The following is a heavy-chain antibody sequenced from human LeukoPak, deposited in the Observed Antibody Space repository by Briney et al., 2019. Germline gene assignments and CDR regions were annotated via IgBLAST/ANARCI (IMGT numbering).Heavy chain of an antibody. Sequence: PGGSLRLSCAASGFTFSNSGMSWVRQAPGKGLVWVSRINGDGGSISYADSVKGRFTISRDNAKNTLYLQMNILRAEDTAVYYCARAGEQQPIDYFGQGSLVTVSS. V-gene: IGHV3-74*01. CDR1: GFTFSNSG. J-gene: IGHJ4*02. D-gene: IGHD6-13*01. CDR3: ARAGEQQPIDY. CDR2: INGDGGSI.